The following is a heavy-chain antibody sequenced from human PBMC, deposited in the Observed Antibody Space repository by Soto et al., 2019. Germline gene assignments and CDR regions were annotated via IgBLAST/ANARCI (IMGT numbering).Heavy chain of an antibody. CDR2: ISYDGSNK. V-gene: IGHV3-30*18. CDR1: GFTFSSYG. CDR3: AKDWQGEGYYMDV. Sequence: QVQLVESGGGVVQPGRSLRLSCAASGFTFSSYGMHWVRQVPGKGLEWVAVISYDGSNKYYADSVKGRFTISRDNSKNTLYLQMNSLRAEDTAVYYCAKDWQGEGYYMDVWGKGTTVTVSS. J-gene: IGHJ6*03. D-gene: IGHD3-10*01.